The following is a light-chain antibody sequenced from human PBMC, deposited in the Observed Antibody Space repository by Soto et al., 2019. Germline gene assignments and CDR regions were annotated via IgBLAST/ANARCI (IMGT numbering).Light chain of an antibody. Sequence: QAVVTQPPSASGTPGQRVIISCSGSSSNIGRNTVNWYQQLPGTAPRLLIYSNNQRPSGVPDRFSGSKSGTSASLAISGLQSADEADFYCATWDDSLTGPVFGGGTKVTVL. V-gene: IGLV1-44*01. CDR1: SSNIGRNT. CDR3: ATWDDSLTGPV. J-gene: IGLJ3*02. CDR2: SNN.